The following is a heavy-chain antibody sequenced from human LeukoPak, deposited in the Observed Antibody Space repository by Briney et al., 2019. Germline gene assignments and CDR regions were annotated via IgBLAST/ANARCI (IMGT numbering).Heavy chain of an antibody. D-gene: IGHD6-13*01. CDR1: GYTFTSYG. Sequence: GASVKVSCKASGYTFTSYGISWVRQAPGQGLEWMGWISAYNGNTNYAQKFQGRVTMTEDTSTDTAYMELSSLRSEDTAVYYCATERYSSSWYWFDPWGQGTPVTVSS. CDR2: ISAYNGNT. J-gene: IGHJ5*02. V-gene: IGHV1-18*01. CDR3: ATERYSSSWYWFDP.